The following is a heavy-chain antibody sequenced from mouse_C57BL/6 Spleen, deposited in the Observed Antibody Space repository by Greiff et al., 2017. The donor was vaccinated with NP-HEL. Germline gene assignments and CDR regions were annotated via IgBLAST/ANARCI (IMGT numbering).Heavy chain of an antibody. CDR3: ARKELGRAMDY. Sequence: QVQLKQPGAELVKPGASVKLSCKASGYTFTSYWMQWVKQRPGQGLEWIGEIDPSDSYTNYNQKFKGKATLTVDTSSSTAYMQLSSLTSEDSAVYYCARKELGRAMDYWGQGTSVTVSS. CDR1: GYTFTSYW. CDR2: IDPSDSYT. J-gene: IGHJ4*01. V-gene: IGHV1-50*01. D-gene: IGHD4-1*01.